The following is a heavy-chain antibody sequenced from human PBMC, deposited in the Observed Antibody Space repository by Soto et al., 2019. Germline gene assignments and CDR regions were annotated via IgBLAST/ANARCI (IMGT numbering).Heavy chain of an antibody. CDR2: INDDGSAP. V-gene: IGHV3-74*01. J-gene: IGHJ4*02. D-gene: IGHD3-10*01. CDR3: ARGIFGSGTANDY. CDR1: GFTFSGSW. Sequence: EVQLVESGGGLVQPGGSLRLSCAASGFTFSGSWMHWVRQAPGKGLVWVSRINDDGSAPSYADFVKGRFTISRDNAKDMLFLGMNGRRGEDSAVYYCARGIFGSGTANDYWGQGTLVTVSS.